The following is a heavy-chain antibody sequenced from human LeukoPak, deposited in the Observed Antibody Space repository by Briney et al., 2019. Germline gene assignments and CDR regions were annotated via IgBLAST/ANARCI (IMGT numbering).Heavy chain of an antibody. CDR3: ARWLQVEDY. J-gene: IGHJ4*02. D-gene: IGHD5-24*01. V-gene: IGHV1-18*04. CDR1: GYTFTGYY. CDR2: ISAYNGNT. Sequence: GASVNVSCKASGYTFTGYYMHGVRQAPGQGLEWMGWISAYNGNTNYAQKLQGRVTMTTDTTTSTAYMELRSLRSDDTAVYYPARWLQVEDYWGQGTLVTVSS.